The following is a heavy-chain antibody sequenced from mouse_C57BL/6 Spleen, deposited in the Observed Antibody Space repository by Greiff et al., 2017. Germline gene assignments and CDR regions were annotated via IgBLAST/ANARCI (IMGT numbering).Heavy chain of an antibody. CDR2: IGPGSGRT. CDR3: ARLTGTVYYALDY. Sequence: VQLQQSGAELVKPGASVKISCKASGYTFTDYYINWVKQRPGQGLEWIGKIGPGSGRTYYNEKLKGKATLTADKSSSTAYMQLSSLTSEDSAVXFCARLTGTVYYALDYWGQGTSVTVSA. D-gene: IGHD4-1*01. J-gene: IGHJ4*01. CDR1: GYTFTDYY. V-gene: IGHV1-77*01.